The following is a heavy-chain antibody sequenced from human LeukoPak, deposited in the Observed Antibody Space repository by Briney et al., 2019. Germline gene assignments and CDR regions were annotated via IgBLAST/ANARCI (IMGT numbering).Heavy chain of an antibody. Sequence: PGGSLRLSCAASGFTLSSYWMHWVRQAPGKGLVGVANIKQDGSEKNYVDSVKGRFTISRDNAKNSLYLQMNSLRAEDTAVYYCARDLRYCSGGSCYSGMTHFDYWGQGTLVTVSS. V-gene: IGHV3-7*01. CDR1: GFTLSSYW. CDR3: ARDLRYCSGGSCYSGMTHFDY. CDR2: IKQDGSEK. J-gene: IGHJ4*02. D-gene: IGHD2-15*01.